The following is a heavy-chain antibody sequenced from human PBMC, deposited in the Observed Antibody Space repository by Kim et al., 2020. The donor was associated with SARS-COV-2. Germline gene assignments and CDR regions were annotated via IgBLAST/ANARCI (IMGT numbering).Heavy chain of an antibody. J-gene: IGHJ4*02. Sequence: AEAAKGRFTLSRDNAQNSITLQINSLRAEDTTVYYCTRASFNTSPDYWGQGTLVTVSS. CDR3: TRASFNTSPDY. V-gene: IGHV3-11*04.